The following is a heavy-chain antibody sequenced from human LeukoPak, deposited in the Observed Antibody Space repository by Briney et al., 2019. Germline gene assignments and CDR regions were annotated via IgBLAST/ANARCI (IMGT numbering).Heavy chain of an antibody. V-gene: IGHV3-66*02. CDR1: GFTVSSNY. CDR2: IYSGGRT. CDR3: ARGTRALVPAADDAFDI. J-gene: IGHJ3*02. D-gene: IGHD2-2*01. Sequence: PRGSLRLACAASGFTVSSNYMSWVRQAPGKGLERVSVIYSGGRTYYADSVKGRFTISRDNSKNTLYLQMNSLRAEDTAVYYCARGTRALVPAADDAFDIWGQGTMVTVSS.